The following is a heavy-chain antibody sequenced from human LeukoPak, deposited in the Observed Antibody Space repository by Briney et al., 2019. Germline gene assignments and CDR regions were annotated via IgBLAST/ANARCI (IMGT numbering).Heavy chain of an antibody. CDR1: GGSISSYY. V-gene: IGHV4-59*12. CDR3: ATGSGSYYKEGYFDY. J-gene: IGHJ4*02. CDR2: TYYSGST. Sequence: SETLSLTCTVSGGSISSYYWSWIRQPPGKGLEWIGYTYYSGSTNYNPSLKSRVTISVDTSKNQFSLKLSSVTAADTAVYYCATGSGSYYKEGYFDYWGQGTLVTVSS. D-gene: IGHD3-10*01.